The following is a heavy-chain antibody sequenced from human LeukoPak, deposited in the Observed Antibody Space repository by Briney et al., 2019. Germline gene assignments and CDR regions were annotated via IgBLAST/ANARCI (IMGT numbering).Heavy chain of an antibody. V-gene: IGHV3-23*01. CDR2: ISGISGSTT. D-gene: IGHD3-10*01. CDR1: GFNFADHA. Sequence: GGPLTLSGAAPGFNFADHAMRWVRQAPGKGLEWVSAISGISGSTTIYADSVKGRFAVSRDNSRNTLFLQMNSLRAEDTAVYYCAKNYASGRGVPYAMDVWGQGTTVTVAS. CDR3: AKNYASGRGVPYAMDV. J-gene: IGHJ6*02.